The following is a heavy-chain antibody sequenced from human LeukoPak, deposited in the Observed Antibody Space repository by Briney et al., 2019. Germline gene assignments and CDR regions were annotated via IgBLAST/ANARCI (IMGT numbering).Heavy chain of an antibody. D-gene: IGHD3-10*01. CDR2: ISHNGVGT. Sequence: GGSLRLSCAASGFTFSSYAMHWVRQAPGKGLEYVSAISHNGVGTYYANSVKDRFTISRDNSKNTLYLQMGSLRAEDLAVYYCARDTGLYYFDCWGQGTLVTVSS. J-gene: IGHJ4*02. V-gene: IGHV3-64*01. CDR3: ARDTGLYYFDC. CDR1: GFTFSSYA.